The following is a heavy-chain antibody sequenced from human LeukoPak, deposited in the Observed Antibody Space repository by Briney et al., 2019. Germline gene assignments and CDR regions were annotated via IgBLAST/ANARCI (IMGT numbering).Heavy chain of an antibody. CDR2: INHSGST. J-gene: IGHJ4*02. Sequence: PSETLSLTCAVYGGSFSGYYWSWIRQPPGKGLEWIGEINHSGSTNYNPSLKSRVTISVDTSKNQFSLKLSSVTAADTAVYYCARKPGYSSSWSTMRIEYWGQGTLVTVSS. CDR3: ARKPGYSSSWSTMRIEY. D-gene: IGHD6-13*01. CDR1: GGSFSGYY. V-gene: IGHV4-34*01.